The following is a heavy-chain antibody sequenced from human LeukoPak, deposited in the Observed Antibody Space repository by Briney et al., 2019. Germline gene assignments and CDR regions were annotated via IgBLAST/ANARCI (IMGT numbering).Heavy chain of an antibody. CDR2: ITNDGGTT. CDR1: GFIFSNYW. CDR3: AKGGSSWSYYFDY. D-gene: IGHD6-13*01. J-gene: IGHJ4*02. V-gene: IGHV3-74*01. Sequence: QPGGSLRLSCTASGFIFSNYWMQWVRQVPGKGLVWVSRITNDGGTTTYADSVKGRFTISRDNPKNTLSLQMNSLRSDDTALYYCAKGGSSWSYYFDYWGQGTLVTVSS.